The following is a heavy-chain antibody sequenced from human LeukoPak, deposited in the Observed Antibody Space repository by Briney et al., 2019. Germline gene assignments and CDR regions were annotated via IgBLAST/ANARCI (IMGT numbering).Heavy chain of an antibody. CDR1: GYTFTGYY. V-gene: IGHV1-2*04. D-gene: IGHD6-13*01. Sequence: ASVKVSCKASGYTFTGYYMHWVRQAPGQGLEWMGWINPNSGGTNYAQKFQGWVTMTRDTSISTAYMELSRLRSDGTAVYYCVRGIAAADDYYYGMDVWGQGTTVTVSS. CDR2: INPNSGGT. CDR3: VRGIAAADDYYYGMDV. J-gene: IGHJ6*02.